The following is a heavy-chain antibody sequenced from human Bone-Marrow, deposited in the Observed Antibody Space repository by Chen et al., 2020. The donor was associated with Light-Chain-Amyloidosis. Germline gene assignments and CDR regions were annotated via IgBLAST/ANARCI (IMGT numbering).Heavy chain of an antibody. V-gene: IGHV3-72*01. CDR1: GFTFSDHY. CDR2: SRNKVNGYTT. D-gene: IGHD3-9*01. CDR3: SRGGTSLTRYYSPMDV. J-gene: IGHJ6*02. Sequence: EVHLVESGGGLVQPGGSLRLSCAASGFTFSDHYMDWVRQAPGKGLEWVGRSRNKVNGYTTEYAASVKGRFTVSRDDSKYSLYLQMASLRTDDTAVYYCSRGGTSLTRYYSPMDVWGQGTTVTVSS.